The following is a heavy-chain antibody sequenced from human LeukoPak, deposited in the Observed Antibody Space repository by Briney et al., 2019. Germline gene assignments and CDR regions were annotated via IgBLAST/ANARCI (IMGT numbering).Heavy chain of an antibody. CDR3: ARGGNYYGSGHDY. J-gene: IGHJ4*02. CDR2: IWYDGSNK. CDR1: GFTFSSYG. V-gene: IGHV3-33*01. Sequence: GGSLRLSCAASGFTFSSYGMHWVRQAPGKGLEWVAVIWYDGSNKYYADSVKGRFTISRDNSKNTLYLQMNSLRAEDTAVYYCARGGNYYGSGHDYWGQGTLVTVSS. D-gene: IGHD3-10*01.